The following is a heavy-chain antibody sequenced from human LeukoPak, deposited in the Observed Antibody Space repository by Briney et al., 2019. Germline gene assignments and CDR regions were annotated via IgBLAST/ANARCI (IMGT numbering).Heavy chain of an antibody. CDR2: IRYDGSNK. J-gene: IGHJ4*02. CDR1: GFTFSSYG. V-gene: IGHV3-30*02. CDR3: AKDFRDWSYATSPDY. D-gene: IGHD2-2*01. Sequence: PGGSLRLSCVASGFTFSSYGMHWVRQAPGKGLEWVAFIRYDGSNKYYADSVKGRFTISRDNSKNTLYLQMNSLRAEDTAVYYCAKDFRDWSYATSPDYWGQGTLVTVSS.